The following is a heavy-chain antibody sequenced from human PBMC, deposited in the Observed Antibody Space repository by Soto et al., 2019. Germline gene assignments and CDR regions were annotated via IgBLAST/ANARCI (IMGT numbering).Heavy chain of an antibody. Sequence: PGGSLRLSCAASGFTFSSYGMHWVRQAPGKGLEWVAVIWYDGSNKYYADSVKGRFTISRDNSKNTLYLQMNSLRAEDTAVYYCARDRITIFDLGYGGEYGMDVWGQGTTVTVSS. D-gene: IGHD3-3*01. CDR3: ARDRITIFDLGYGGEYGMDV. V-gene: IGHV3-33*01. CDR2: IWYDGSNK. CDR1: GFTFSSYG. J-gene: IGHJ6*02.